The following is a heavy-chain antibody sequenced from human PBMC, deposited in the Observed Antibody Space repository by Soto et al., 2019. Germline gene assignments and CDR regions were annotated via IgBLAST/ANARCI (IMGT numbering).Heavy chain of an antibody. Sequence: GESLKISCKGSGYSFTSYWIGWVRQMPGKGLEWMGIIYPGDSDTRYSPSFQGQVTISADKSISTAYLQWSSLKASDTAMYYCARRSNGDYVGGSLEYLANYGMDVWGQGTTVTVSS. CDR1: GYSFTSYW. D-gene: IGHD4-17*01. CDR3: ARRSNGDYVGGSLEYLANYGMDV. CDR2: IYPGDSDT. J-gene: IGHJ6*02. V-gene: IGHV5-51*01.